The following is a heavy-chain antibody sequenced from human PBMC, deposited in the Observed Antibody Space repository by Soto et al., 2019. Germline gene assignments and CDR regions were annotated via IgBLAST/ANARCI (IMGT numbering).Heavy chain of an antibody. D-gene: IGHD6-19*01. CDR2: ISGSGGST. Sequence: GGSLRLSCAASGFTFSSYAMSWVRQAPGKGLEWVSAISGSGGSTYYADSVKGRFTISRDNSKNTLYLQMNSLRAEDTAVYYCAKDPYYSSGWPISFGYWGQGTLVTVSS. J-gene: IGHJ4*02. CDR1: GFTFSSYA. V-gene: IGHV3-23*01. CDR3: AKDPYYSSGWPISFGY.